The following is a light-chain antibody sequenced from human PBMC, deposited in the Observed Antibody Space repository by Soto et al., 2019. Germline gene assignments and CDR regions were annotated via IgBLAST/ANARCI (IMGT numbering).Light chain of an antibody. J-gene: IGKJ4*01. CDR3: KQAYSFPLT. CDR2: AAS. V-gene: IGKV1-12*01. CDR1: QDIRSW. Sequence: DIQMTQSPSSVSASVGDRVTITCRASQDIRSWLGWYQQKPGKAPKVLIFAASSLQSGVPSKFNGSESRKNFTLAISSLQPEDFATYYCKQAYSFPLTIRGGTRVEIK.